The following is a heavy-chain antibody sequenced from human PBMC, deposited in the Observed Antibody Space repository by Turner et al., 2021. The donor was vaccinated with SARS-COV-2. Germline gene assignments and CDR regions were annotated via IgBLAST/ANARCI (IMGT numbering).Heavy chain of an antibody. J-gene: IGHJ4*02. Sequence: ELQLVESGGGLVKPGGSLRLSCAASGFTFSSYSMNWVRQAPGKGREWVSSISRSSSYIYYADSVKGRFTISRDNAKNTLYLQMNSLRAEDTAVYYCARSPTAPGYYYDSSGYYTPYYFDYWGQGTLVTVSS. D-gene: IGHD3-22*01. CDR3: ARSPTAPGYYYDSSGYYTPYYFDY. CDR1: GFTFSSYS. CDR2: ISRSSSYI. V-gene: IGHV3-21*01.